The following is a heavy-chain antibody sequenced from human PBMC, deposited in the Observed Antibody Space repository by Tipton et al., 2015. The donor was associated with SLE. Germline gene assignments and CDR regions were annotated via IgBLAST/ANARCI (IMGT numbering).Heavy chain of an antibody. CDR2: IYTSGST. CDR3: ARGRWELPDY. Sequence: LRLSCTVSGGSISSGSYYWSWIRQPAGKGLEWIGRIYTSGSTNYNPSLKSRVTISVDTSKNQFSLKLSSVTAADTAVYYCARGRWELPDYWGQGTLVTVSS. V-gene: IGHV4-61*02. CDR1: GGSISSGSYY. J-gene: IGHJ4*02. D-gene: IGHD1-26*01.